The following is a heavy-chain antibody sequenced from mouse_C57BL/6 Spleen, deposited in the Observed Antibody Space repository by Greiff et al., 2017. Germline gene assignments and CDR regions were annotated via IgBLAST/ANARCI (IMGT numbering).Heavy chain of an antibody. D-gene: IGHD1-1*01. J-gene: IGHJ1*03. CDR3: AREPYYYGSSYRWYFDV. CDR2: IGPGSGST. V-gene: IGHV1-77*01. Sequence: VQLQQSGAELVKPGASVKISCKASGYTFTDYYINWVKQRPGQGLEWIGKIGPGSGSTYYNEKFKGKATLTADKSSSTAYMQLSSLTSEDSAVYFCAREPYYYGSSYRWYFDVWGTGTTGTVSS. CDR1: GYTFTDYY.